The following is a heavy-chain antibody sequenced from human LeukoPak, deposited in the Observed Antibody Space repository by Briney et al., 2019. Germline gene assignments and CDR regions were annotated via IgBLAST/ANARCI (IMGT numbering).Heavy chain of an antibody. D-gene: IGHD2-21*02. V-gene: IGHV3-53*05. Sequence: GGSLRLSCAASTITVSTNYMSWVRQAPGKGLEWVSVIYAGGNTNYADSVKGRFTISRDNSKNTLYLQMNSLRAEDTAVYYCAKVGDSNFDYWGQGTLVTVSS. J-gene: IGHJ4*02. CDR3: AKVGDSNFDY. CDR2: IYAGGNT. CDR1: TITVSTNY.